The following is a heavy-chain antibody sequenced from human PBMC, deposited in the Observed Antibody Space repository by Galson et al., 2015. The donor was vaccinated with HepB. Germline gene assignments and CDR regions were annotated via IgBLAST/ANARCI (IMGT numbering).Heavy chain of an antibody. CDR2: IIPILGIA. D-gene: IGHD3-10*01. J-gene: IGHJ4*02. CDR3: ARVSVVRGVIILDY. Sequence: SVKVSCKASGGTFSSYAITWVRQAPGQGLEWMGRIIPILGIANYAQKFQGRVTISADKSTSTVYIELSSLRYEDTAVYYCARVSVVRGVIILDYWGQGTLVTVSS. V-gene: IGHV1-69*04. CDR1: GGTFSSYA.